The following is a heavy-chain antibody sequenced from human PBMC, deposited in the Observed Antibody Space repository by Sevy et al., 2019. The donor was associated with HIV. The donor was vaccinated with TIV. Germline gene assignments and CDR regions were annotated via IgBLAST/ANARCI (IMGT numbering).Heavy chain of an antibody. CDR1: GFIFSSYD. D-gene: IGHD2-15*01. CDR2: IRYDGSDK. V-gene: IGHV3-30*02. J-gene: IGHJ5*02. Sequence: GGSLRLSCGASGFIFSSYDMHWVRQAPGMGLEWVASIRYDGSDKYTADSVKGRFTISRDNSKSTLYLEMNSLRAEDTAVYYCAKREGVVDCMNIRRQTYDWFDPWGQGTLVTVSS. CDR3: AKREGVVDCMNIRRQTYDWFDP.